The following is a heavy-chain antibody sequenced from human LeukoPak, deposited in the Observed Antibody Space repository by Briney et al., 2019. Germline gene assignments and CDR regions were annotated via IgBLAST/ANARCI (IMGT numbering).Heavy chain of an antibody. J-gene: IGHJ3*02. Sequence: ASVKVSCKASGYTFTSYAMHWVRQAPGQRLEWMGWINAGNGNTKYSQKFQGRVTITRDTSASTAYMELSSLRSGDTAVYYCARDRGYRPTKSDAFDIWGQGTMVTVSS. D-gene: IGHD1-1*01. CDR1: GYTFTSYA. CDR3: ARDRGYRPTKSDAFDI. CDR2: INAGNGNT. V-gene: IGHV1-3*01.